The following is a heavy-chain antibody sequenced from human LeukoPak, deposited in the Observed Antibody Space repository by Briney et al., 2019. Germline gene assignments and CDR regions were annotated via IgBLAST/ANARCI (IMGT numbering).Heavy chain of an antibody. CDR1: GYTFTSYY. D-gene: IGHD3-9*01. J-gene: IGHJ4*02. Sequence: ASVTVSCKASGYTFTSYYMHWVRQAPGQGLEWMGIINPSGGSTSYAQKFQGRVTMTRDTSTSTVYMELSGLRSEDTAVYYCARVFEEALDYWGQGTLVTVSS. CDR2: INPSGGST. CDR3: ARVFEEALDY. V-gene: IGHV1-46*01.